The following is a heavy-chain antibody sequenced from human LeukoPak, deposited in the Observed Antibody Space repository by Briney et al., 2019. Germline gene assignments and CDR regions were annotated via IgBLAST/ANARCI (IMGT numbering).Heavy chain of an antibody. J-gene: IGHJ4*02. V-gene: IGHV4-34*01. CDR2: ISHSGST. Sequence: SETLSLTCAVYGESFSGFYWNWIRQPPGAGREWIGDISHSGSTNYNPSLKSRLTISVDTSKNQFSLKLSSLAAADTAVYYCARALRDYGSSGYYLGAFNYWGQGTLVTVSS. CDR1: GESFSGFY. CDR3: ARALRDYGSSGYYLGAFNY. D-gene: IGHD3-22*01.